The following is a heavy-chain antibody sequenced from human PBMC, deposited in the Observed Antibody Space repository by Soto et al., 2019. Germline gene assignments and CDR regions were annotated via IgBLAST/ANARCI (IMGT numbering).Heavy chain of an antibody. V-gene: IGHV1-3*01. J-gene: IGHJ3*02. CDR2: INAGNGNT. CDR3: AREPLYYYDSSGRIAYAFDI. Sequence: ASVKVSCKASGHTFTSYAMHWVRQAPGQRLEWMGWINAGNGNTKYSQKFQGRVTITRDTSASTAYMELSSLRSEDTAVYYCAREPLYYYDSSGRIAYAFDIWGQGTMVTVSS. D-gene: IGHD3-22*01. CDR1: GHTFTSYA.